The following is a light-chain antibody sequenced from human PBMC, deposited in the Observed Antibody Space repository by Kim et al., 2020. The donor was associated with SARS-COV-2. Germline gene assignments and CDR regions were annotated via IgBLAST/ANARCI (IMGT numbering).Light chain of an antibody. Sequence: APGKTARITWGGNNIGSKSVNWYQTKPGQAPGLVIYYDTDRPSGIPERFSGSNSGNTATLTISRVEAGDEADYYCQVWDSSSVVFGGGTQLTVL. J-gene: IGLJ2*01. CDR2: YDT. CDR3: QVWDSSSVV. V-gene: IGLV3-21*04. CDR1: NIGSKS.